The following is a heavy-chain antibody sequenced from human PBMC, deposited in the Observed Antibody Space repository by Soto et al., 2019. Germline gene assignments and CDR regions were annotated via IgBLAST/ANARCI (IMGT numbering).Heavy chain of an antibody. CDR3: ATHPGGGGY. CDR2: IYSGGYT. Sequence: EVQLVESGGGLIQPGGSLRLSCAVSGFTVSNNYMSWVRQAPGKGLEGVSVIYSGGYTAYGDSVKGRFTISRDNSKNTLYPQKNSPGPAATAVFSWATHPGGGGYWGQGTLVTVSS. D-gene: IGHD3-10*01. CDR1: GFTVSNNY. J-gene: IGHJ4*02. V-gene: IGHV3-53*01.